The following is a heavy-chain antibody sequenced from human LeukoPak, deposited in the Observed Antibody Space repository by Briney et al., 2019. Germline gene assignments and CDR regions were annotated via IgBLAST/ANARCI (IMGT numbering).Heavy chain of an antibody. CDR3: AASGYYDSSGYSYYFDY. CDR2: INHSGST. CDR1: GGSFSGYY. J-gene: IGHJ4*02. Sequence: PSETLSLTCAVYGGSFSGYYRSWIRQPPGKGLEWIGEINHSGSTNYNPSLKSRVTISVDTSKNQFSLKLSSVTAADTAVYYCAASGYYDSSGYSYYFDYWGQGTLVTVSS. D-gene: IGHD3-22*01. V-gene: IGHV4-34*01.